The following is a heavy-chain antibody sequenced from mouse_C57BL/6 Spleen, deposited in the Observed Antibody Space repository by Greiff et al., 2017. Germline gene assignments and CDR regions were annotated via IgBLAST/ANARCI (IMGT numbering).Heavy chain of an antibody. CDR1: GFSLTSYG. J-gene: IGHJ4*01. D-gene: IGHD2-4*01. V-gene: IGHV2-2*01. CDR3: AKIYYDYDVGYAMDY. CDR2: IWSGGST. Sequence: QVQLKQSGPGLVQPSQSLSITCTVSGFSLTSYGVHWVRQSPGKGLEWLGVIWSGGSTDDNAAFISRLSISKDNSKSQVFFKMNSLQADDTAIYYCAKIYYDYDVGYAMDYWGQGTSVTVSS.